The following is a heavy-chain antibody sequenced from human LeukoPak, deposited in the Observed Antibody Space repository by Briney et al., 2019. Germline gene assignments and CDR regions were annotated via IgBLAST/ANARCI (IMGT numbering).Heavy chain of an antibody. Sequence: SETLSLTCALYGGSFSGYHWSWIRQPPGKGLEWIGEINHSGSTNYNPSLKSRVTISVDTSKNQFSLKLSSVTAADTAVYYCARRGLGYCSSTSCPLWYYFDYWGQGTLVTVSS. D-gene: IGHD2-2*01. V-gene: IGHV4-34*01. CDR2: INHSGST. J-gene: IGHJ4*02. CDR3: ARRGLGYCSSTSCPLWYYFDY. CDR1: GGSFSGYH.